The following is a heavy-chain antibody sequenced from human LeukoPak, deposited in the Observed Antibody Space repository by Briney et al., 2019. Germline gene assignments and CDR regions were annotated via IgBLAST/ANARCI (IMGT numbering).Heavy chain of an antibody. CDR1: GGTFSSYA. Sequence: ASVKVSCKASGGTFSSYAISWVRQAPGQGLEWMGGIIPIFGTANYAQKFQGRVTITTDESTSTAYMELSSLRSEDTAAYCCARDLGATNRFDYWGQGTLVTVSS. CDR3: ARDLGATNRFDY. D-gene: IGHD1-26*01. V-gene: IGHV1-69*05. CDR2: IIPIFGTA. J-gene: IGHJ4*02.